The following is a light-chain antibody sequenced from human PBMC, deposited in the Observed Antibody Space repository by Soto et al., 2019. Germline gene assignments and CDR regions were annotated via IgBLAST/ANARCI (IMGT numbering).Light chain of an antibody. CDR1: SSNIGNNY. Sequence: QSVLTQPPSVSAAPGQKVTISCSGSSSNIGNNYVSWYQHLPGTAPKLLIYDNNKRPSGIPDRFSGSKSGTSATLGITGLQAGDEADYYCCSYTSTSSRVFGTGTKLTVL. J-gene: IGLJ1*01. CDR2: DNN. V-gene: IGLV1-51*01. CDR3: CSYTSTSSRV.